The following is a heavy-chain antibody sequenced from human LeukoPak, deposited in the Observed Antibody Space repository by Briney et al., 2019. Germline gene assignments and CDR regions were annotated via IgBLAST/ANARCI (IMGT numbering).Heavy chain of an antibody. D-gene: IGHD2-21*01. Sequence: GGSLRLSCAASGFTFSSYSMNWVRQAPGKGLEWVAVISYDGSNKYYADSVKGRFTISRDNSKNTLYLQMNSLRAEDTAVYYCARGGCGGDCSGYYYYYMDVWGKGTTVTVSS. J-gene: IGHJ6*03. CDR2: ISYDGSNK. CDR3: ARGGCGGDCSGYYYYYMDV. CDR1: GFTFSSYS. V-gene: IGHV3-30*03.